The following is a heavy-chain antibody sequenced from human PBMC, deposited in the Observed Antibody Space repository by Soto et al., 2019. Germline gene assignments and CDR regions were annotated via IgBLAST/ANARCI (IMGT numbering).Heavy chain of an antibody. J-gene: IGHJ6*02. CDR2: ISSSSSTI. CDR1: GFTFSSYS. D-gene: IGHD5-18*01. V-gene: IGHV3-48*02. CDR3: AREVDTAMVWGGYYYYGMDV. Sequence: PGGSLRLSCAASGFTFSSYSMNWGRQAPGKGLEWVSYISSSSSTIYYADSVKGRFTISRDNAKNSLYLQMNSLRDEDTAVYYCAREVDTAMVWGGYYYYGMDVWGQGTTVTVSS.